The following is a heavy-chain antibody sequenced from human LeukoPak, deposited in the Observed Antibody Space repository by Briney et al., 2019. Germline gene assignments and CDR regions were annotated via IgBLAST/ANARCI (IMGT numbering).Heavy chain of an antibody. CDR1: GYSISSGYY. CDR2: IYYSGST. J-gene: IGHJ4*02. V-gene: IGHV4-38-2*02. D-gene: IGHD6-13*01. Sequence: SETLSLTCTVSGYSISSGYYWGWIRQPPGKGLEWIGSIYYSGSTYYNPSLKSRVTISVDTSKNQFSLKLSSVTAADTAVYYCARSAESSSWFDYWGQGTLVTVSS. CDR3: ARSAESSSWFDY.